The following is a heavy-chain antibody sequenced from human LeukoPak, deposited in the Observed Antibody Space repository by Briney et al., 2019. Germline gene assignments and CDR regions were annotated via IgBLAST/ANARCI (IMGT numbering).Heavy chain of an antibody. J-gene: IGHJ6*03. D-gene: IGHD6-13*01. CDR1: GYTFTNYY. CDR3: ARGGISSSWYFPNPYYYYYYMDV. CDR2: MNPNSGNT. Sequence: ASVKVSCKASGYTFTNYYILWVRQAPGQGLEWMGWMNPNSGNTGYAQKFQGRVTITRNTSISTAYMELSSLRSEDAAVYYCARGGISSSWYFPNPYYYYYYMDVWGKGTTVTVSS. V-gene: IGHV1-8*03.